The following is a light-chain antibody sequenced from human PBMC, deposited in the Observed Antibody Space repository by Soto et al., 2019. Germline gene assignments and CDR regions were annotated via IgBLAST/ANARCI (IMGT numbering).Light chain of an antibody. CDR1: QRINTH. V-gene: IGKV3-11*01. Sequence: IGLTQSPATLSLSPGERATLSCRASQRINTHLTWYQKKPGQAPRLLIYGASTRATGIPARFSGSGSGTDFTLAISSLEPEDLAVYYCQQRSDLPLTFGPGTKVDIK. CDR2: GAS. CDR3: QQRSDLPLT. J-gene: IGKJ3*01.